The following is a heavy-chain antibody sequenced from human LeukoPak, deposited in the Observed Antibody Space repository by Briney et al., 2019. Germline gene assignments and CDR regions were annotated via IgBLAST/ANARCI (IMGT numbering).Heavy chain of an antibody. Sequence: ASVKVSCKTSGYTFTDYYMHWVRQAPGQGPEWVGITRLSSGRTQYPQKFQGRVTMTWHMSASTFYMELSSLASDDTAVYYCARGGPETYKFDFWGQGTLVTVSS. V-gene: IGHV1-46*01. D-gene: IGHD1-1*01. CDR2: TRLSSGRT. J-gene: IGHJ4*02. CDR1: GYTFTDYY. CDR3: ARGGPETYKFDF.